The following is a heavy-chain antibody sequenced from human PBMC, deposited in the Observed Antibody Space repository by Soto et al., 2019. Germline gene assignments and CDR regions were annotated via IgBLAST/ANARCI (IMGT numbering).Heavy chain of an antibody. Sequence: TLSLTCTVSVGSSSSGGYYWRWILQHPGKGLEWIGYIYYSGSTYYNPSLKSRVTISVDTSKNQFSLKLSSVTAADTAVYYCARDRVYDFWSGYSPIYYYYYGMDVWGQGTTVTVSS. CDR3: ARDRVYDFWSGYSPIYYYYYGMDV. CDR1: VGSSSSGGYY. D-gene: IGHD3-3*01. CDR2: IYYSGST. J-gene: IGHJ6*02. V-gene: IGHV4-31*03.